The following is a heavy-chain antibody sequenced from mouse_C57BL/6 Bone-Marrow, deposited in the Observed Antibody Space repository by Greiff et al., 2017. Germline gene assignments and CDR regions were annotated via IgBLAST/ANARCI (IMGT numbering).Heavy chain of an antibody. CDR2: INPYHGGS. D-gene: IGHD1-1*01. Sequence: VQLQQSGPVLVKPGASVKMSCKASGYTFTDYYMTWVKQSHGKSLEWIGVINPYHGGSSYNQKFKGKATLTVDKSSSTAYMELNSLTSEDSAVYYCAVPIYYYGSSYPYYLDYWGQGTTLTVSS. CDR1: GYTFTDYY. CDR3: AVPIYYYGSSYPYYLDY. V-gene: IGHV1-19*01. J-gene: IGHJ2*01.